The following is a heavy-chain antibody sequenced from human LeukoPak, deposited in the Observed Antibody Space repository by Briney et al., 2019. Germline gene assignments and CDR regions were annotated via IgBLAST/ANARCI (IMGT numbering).Heavy chain of an antibody. Sequence: GGSLRLSCAASGFTFSSYEMNWVRPAPGKGLEWVSYISSSGSTIYYADSVKGRFTISRDNAKNSLYLQMNSLRAEDTAVYYCARERYSSGWYLDYWGQGTLVTVSS. D-gene: IGHD6-19*01. CDR3: ARERYSSGWYLDY. V-gene: IGHV3-48*03. J-gene: IGHJ4*02. CDR1: GFTFSSYE. CDR2: ISSSGSTI.